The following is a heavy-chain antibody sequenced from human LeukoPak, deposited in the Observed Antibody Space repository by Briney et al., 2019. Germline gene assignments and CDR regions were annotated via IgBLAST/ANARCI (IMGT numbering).Heavy chain of an antibody. V-gene: IGHV3-53*01. CDR1: GFTVSSNS. CDR3: AGSGYYRDFDY. Sequence: GGSLRLSCTVSGFTVSSNSWSWVRQAPGKGLEWVSFIYSGGKTHSSDSVKGRFTISRDNSKNTLYLQMNSLRAEDTAVYYCAGSGYYRDFDYWGQGTLVTVSS. CDR2: IYSGGKT. D-gene: IGHD3-22*01. J-gene: IGHJ4*02.